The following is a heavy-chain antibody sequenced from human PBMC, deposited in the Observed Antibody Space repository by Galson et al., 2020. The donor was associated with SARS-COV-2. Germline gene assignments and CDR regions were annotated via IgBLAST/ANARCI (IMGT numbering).Heavy chain of an antibody. CDR1: GFPFSSYG. CDR3: ARDLAVDGGGDY. V-gene: IGHV3-33*01. Sequence: GGSLRLSCAASGFPFSSYGLHRVRPAPGTGLEWVEVTWYDGSKQYYADSVKGRFTISRDNSKNTQDLQVNSLGAEDAAVYCCARDLAVDGGGDYWGQGTLVTVSS. J-gene: IGHJ4*02. D-gene: IGHD6-19*01. CDR2: TWYDGSKQ.